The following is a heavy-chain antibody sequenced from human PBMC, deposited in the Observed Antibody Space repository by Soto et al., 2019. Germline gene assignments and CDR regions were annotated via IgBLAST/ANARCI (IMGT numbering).Heavy chain of an antibody. CDR2: INHSGRT. CDR3: ARGPSSYGPGLDS. J-gene: IGHJ4*02. V-gene: IGHV4-34*01. CDR1: GGSFSGYY. D-gene: IGHD3-10*01. Sequence: PSETLSLTCAVYGGSFSGYYWTWIRQPPGKGLEWIGEINHSGRTNYNPSLKSQVTISLDTSENQFTLKVRSVTVADTAVYYCARGPSSYGPGLDSWGQGTLVTVSS.